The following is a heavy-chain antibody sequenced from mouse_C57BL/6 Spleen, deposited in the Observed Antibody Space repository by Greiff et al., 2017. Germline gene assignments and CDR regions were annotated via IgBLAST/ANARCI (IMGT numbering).Heavy chain of an antibody. V-gene: IGHV5-4*01. Sequence: EVMLVESGGGLVKPGGSLKLSCAASGFTFSSYAMSWVRQTPEKRLEWVATISDGGSYTYYPDNVKGRFPISRDNAKNNLYLQMGHLKSEDTSMYYCAREGLRRSGLAYWGQGTLVTVSA. J-gene: IGHJ3*01. CDR1: GFTFSSYA. CDR2: ISDGGSYT. D-gene: IGHD2-4*01. CDR3: AREGLRRSGLAY.